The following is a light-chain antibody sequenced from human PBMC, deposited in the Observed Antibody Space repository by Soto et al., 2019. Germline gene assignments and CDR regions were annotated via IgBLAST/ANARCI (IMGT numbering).Light chain of an antibody. Sequence: ETGMTQSPATLSGSPGERATLSCGGSQSVSSKLAWYQQKPGQAPRLLIYGASTRATGIPARFSGSGSGTEFTLTISSLQSADFAAYYCQQYNNWHPITFGHGTRLEIK. CDR2: GAS. V-gene: IGKV3D-15*01. CDR1: QSVSSK. J-gene: IGKJ5*01. CDR3: QQYNNWHPIT.